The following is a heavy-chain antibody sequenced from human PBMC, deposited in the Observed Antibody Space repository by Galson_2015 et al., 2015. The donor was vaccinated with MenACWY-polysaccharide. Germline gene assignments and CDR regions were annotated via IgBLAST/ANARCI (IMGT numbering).Heavy chain of an antibody. CDR1: GFSLSTSGVG. Sequence: PALVKPTQTLTLTCTFSGFSLSTSGVGVGWIRQPPGKALEWLALIYWDDDKRYSPSLKSRLTIAKDTSKNQVVLTMTNMDPVDTATYYCALPRSGLTNAGAFDIWGQGTMVTVSS. J-gene: IGHJ3*02. CDR3: ALPRSGLTNAGAFDI. CDR2: IYWDDDK. D-gene: IGHD3-22*01. V-gene: IGHV2-5*02.